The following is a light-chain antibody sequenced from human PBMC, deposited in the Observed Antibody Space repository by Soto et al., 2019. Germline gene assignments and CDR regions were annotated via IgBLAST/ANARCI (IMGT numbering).Light chain of an antibody. CDR2: AAS. CDR3: QQIYSTPRT. Sequence: DIQMTQSPSSLSASVGDRVTITCRASQSISSYLNWYQQKPGKAPKLLIYAASSLQSGVPSRFGGSGSGTNFTLTISSLQPEDFAIYYCQQIYSTPRTFGQGPRVDIK. J-gene: IGKJ1*01. V-gene: IGKV1-39*01. CDR1: QSISSY.